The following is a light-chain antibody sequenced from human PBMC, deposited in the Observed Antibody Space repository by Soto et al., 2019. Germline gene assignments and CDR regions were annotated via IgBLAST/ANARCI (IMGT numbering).Light chain of an antibody. CDR1: QSISQW. V-gene: IGKV1-33*01. CDR3: QQFGDLTFI. J-gene: IGKJ5*01. CDR2: DAS. Sequence: DIQMTQSPSTLSASVGDRVTITGRASQSISQWLAWYQQKPGKAPKLLIYDASDLETGVPSRFSGSGSGTDFTLTISNLQPEDIATYYCQQFGDLTFIFGQGTRLEIK.